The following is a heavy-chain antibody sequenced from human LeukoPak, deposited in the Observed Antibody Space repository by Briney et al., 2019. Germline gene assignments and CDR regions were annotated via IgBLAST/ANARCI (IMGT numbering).Heavy chain of an antibody. CDR1: GYTFTGYY. J-gene: IGHJ6*02. CDR3: ARGLSAATVLYYYYGMDV. V-gene: IGHV1-8*02. Sequence: EASVKVSCKASGYTFTGYYMHWVRQATGQGLEWMGWMNPNSGNTGYAQKFQGRVTMTRNTSISTAYMELSSLRSEDTAVYYCARGLSAATVLYYYYGMDVWGQGTTVTVSS. CDR2: MNPNSGNT. D-gene: IGHD2-2*01.